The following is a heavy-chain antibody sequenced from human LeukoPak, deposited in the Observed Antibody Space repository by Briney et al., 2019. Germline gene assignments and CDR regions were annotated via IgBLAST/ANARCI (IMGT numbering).Heavy chain of an antibody. CDR3: AKSHYRSGGAGLDY. D-gene: IGHD6-25*01. J-gene: IGHJ4*02. Sequence: GGSLRLSCAASGFTFRDYAMIWVRQAPGKGLERVSTISGSGDSTYYADSVKGRFTISRDNSKNTVSLHLNSLRAEDTALYYCAKSHYRSGGAGLDYWGQGTLITVSS. V-gene: IGHV3-23*01. CDR1: GFTFRDYA. CDR2: ISGSGDST.